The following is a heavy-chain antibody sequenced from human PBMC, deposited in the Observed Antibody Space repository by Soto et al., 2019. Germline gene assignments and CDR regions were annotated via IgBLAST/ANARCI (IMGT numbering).Heavy chain of an antibody. V-gene: IGHV3-30*18. CDR1: VFTFSSYG. CDR2: ISYDGSNK. J-gene: IGHJ6*02. Sequence: PWWSLRLSCSASVFTFSSYGMHWFRQAPGKGLEWVAVISYDGSNKYYADSVKGRFTISRDNSKNTLYLQMNSLRAEDTAVYYCAKEGSSSGWYEYYYYGMDVWGQGTTVTVSS. CDR3: AKEGSSSGWYEYYYYGMDV. D-gene: IGHD6-19*01.